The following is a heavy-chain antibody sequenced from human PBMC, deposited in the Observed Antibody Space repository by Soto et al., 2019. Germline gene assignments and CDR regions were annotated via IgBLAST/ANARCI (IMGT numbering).Heavy chain of an antibody. CDR1: GFTFSSYG. CDR2: IWYDGSNK. V-gene: IGHV3-33*01. D-gene: IGHD6-13*01. J-gene: IGHJ5*02. Sequence: ESGGGVVQPGRSLRLSCAASGFTFSSYGMHWVRQAPGKGLEWVAVIWYDGSNKYYADSVKGRFTISRDNSKNTLYLQMNSPRAEDTAVYYCARDPRRAAATDNWFDPWGQGTLVTVSS. CDR3: ARDPRRAAATDNWFDP.